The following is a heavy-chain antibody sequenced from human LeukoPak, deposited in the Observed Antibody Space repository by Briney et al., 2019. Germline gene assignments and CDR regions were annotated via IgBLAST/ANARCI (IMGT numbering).Heavy chain of an antibody. Sequence: SETLSLTCAVYGGSFSGYYWSWIRQPPGKGLEWIGEINHSGSTNYNPSLKSRVTISVDTSKNQFSLKLSSVTAADTAVYYCARAQIEWGVYYYYYTDVWGKGTTVTVSS. CDR2: INHSGST. J-gene: IGHJ6*03. D-gene: IGHD3-10*01. CDR1: GGSFSGYY. CDR3: ARAQIEWGVYYYYYTDV. V-gene: IGHV4-34*01.